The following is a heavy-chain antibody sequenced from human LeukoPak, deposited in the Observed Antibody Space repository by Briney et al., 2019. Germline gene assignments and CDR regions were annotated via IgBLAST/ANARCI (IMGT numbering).Heavy chain of an antibody. V-gene: IGHV3-23*01. CDR3: AKAAYGDYVDWFDP. CDR2: ISDSGGST. J-gene: IGHJ5*02. D-gene: IGHD4-17*01. Sequence: GGSLRLSCAASGFTFSSYVMSWARQAPGKGLEWVSAISDSGGSTYYADSVKGRFTISRDNSKNTLYLQMNSLRAEDTAVYYCAKAAYGDYVDWFDPWGQGTLVTVSS. CDR1: GFTFSSYV.